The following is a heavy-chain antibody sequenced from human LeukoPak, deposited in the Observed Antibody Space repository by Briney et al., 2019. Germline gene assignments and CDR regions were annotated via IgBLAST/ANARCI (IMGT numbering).Heavy chain of an antibody. J-gene: IGHJ4*02. CDR2: INHSGST. CDR3: ARGPSHYYDTSGYDSGPSWFDY. D-gene: IGHD3-22*01. Sequence: PSETLSLTCAVYGGSFSGHYWSWIRQPPGKGLEWIGEINHSGSTNYNPSLKSRVTISVDTSKNQFSLKLSSVTAADTAVYYCARGPSHYYDTSGYDSGPSWFDYWGQGTLVTVSS. CDR1: GGSFSGHY. V-gene: IGHV4-34*01.